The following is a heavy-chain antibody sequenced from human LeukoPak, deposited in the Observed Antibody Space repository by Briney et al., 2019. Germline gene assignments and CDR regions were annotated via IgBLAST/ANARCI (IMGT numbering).Heavy chain of an antibody. CDR3: ATKRSGGYSSSLRGEYYYYYMDV. CDR2: FDPEDGET. J-gene: IGHJ6*03. Sequence: ASVKVSCKVSGYTLTELSMHWVRQAPRKGLEWMGGFDPEDGETIYAQKFQGRVTMTEDTSTDTAYMELSSLRSEDTAVYYCATKRSGGYSSSLRGEYYYYYMDVWGKGTTVTVSS. V-gene: IGHV1-24*01. CDR1: GYTLTELS. D-gene: IGHD6-13*01.